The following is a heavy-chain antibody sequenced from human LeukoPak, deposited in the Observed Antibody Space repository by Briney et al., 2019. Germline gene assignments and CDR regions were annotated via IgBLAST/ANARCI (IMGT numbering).Heavy chain of an antibody. J-gene: IGHJ3*02. CDR2: ISGSGGST. CDR3: AKGGHPRGAFDI. CDR1: GFTFSSYA. V-gene: IGHV3-23*01. Sequence: GGSLRLSCAASGFTFSSYAMSWVRQAPGKGLEWVSAISGSGGSTYYADSVKGRFTISRDNSKNTLYLQMNSLRAEDTAIYYCAKGGHPRGAFDIWGQGTMVTVSS.